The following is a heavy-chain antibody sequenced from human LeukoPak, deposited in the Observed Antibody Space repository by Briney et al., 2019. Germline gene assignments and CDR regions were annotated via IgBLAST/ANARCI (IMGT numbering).Heavy chain of an antibody. D-gene: IGHD2-2*01. CDR1: GGSFSGYY. CDR3: ASPEGGYQLLKFDY. J-gene: IGHJ4*02. Sequence: SETLSLTCTVYGGSFSGYYWGWIRQPPGKGLEWIGSIYYSGSTYYNPSLKSRVTISVDTSKNQFSLKLSSVTAADTAVYYCASPEGGYQLLKFDYWGQGTLVTVSS. CDR2: IYYSGST. V-gene: IGHV4-39*01.